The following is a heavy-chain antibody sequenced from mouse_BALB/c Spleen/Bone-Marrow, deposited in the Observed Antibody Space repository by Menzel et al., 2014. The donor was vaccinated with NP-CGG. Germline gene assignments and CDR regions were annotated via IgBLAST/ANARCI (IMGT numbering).Heavy chain of an antibody. CDR1: GYTFTSYY. J-gene: IGHJ2*01. V-gene: IGHV1S56*01. Sequence: QVQLQQSGPELVKPGASVRISCKAAGYTFTSYYIHWVKQRPGQGLEWIGWIYPGNVYTKYNEKFKGKATLTADKSSSTAYFLLSSLTSEDSAVYFCAREANWNFDYWGQGTTLTVSS. CDR2: IYPGNVYT. CDR3: AREANWNFDY. D-gene: IGHD4-1*01.